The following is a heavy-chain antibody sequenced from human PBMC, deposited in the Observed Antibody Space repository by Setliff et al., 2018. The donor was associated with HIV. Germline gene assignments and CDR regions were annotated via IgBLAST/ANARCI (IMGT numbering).Heavy chain of an antibody. J-gene: IGHJ4*02. D-gene: IGHD3-22*01. CDR2: INPNGGST. V-gene: IGHV1-46*01. Sequence: GASVKVSCKASGYTFTSHYIHWVRQAPGQGLEWMGIINPNGGSTTYAQKFQGRVTMTRDTSTSTVYMELSSLRSEDTAVYYCATYHYYDSSAYFIDLYYLDYWGQGTLVTVSS. CDR3: ATYHYYDSSAYFIDLYYLDY. CDR1: GYTFTSHY.